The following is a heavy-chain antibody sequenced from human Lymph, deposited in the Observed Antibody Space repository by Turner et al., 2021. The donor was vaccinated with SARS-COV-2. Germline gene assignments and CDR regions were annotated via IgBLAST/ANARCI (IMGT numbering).Heavy chain of an antibody. CDR1: GLTVSSNY. CDR2: IYSGGST. D-gene: IGHD6-6*01. CDR3: ASPGLSSSSLNY. V-gene: IGHV3-53*01. J-gene: IGHJ4*02. Sequence: EVQLVQSGGGLIQPGGSLRLSCAASGLTVSSNYIRWVHQAPGKGREWVSLIYSGGSTYNADSVKGRFTISRDNTKNTLYLQMNSLRAEDTAVYYCASPGLSSSSLNYWGQGTLVTVSS.